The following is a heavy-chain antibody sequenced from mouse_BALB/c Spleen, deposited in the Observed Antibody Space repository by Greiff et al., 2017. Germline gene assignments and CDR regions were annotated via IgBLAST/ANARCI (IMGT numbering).Heavy chain of an antibody. CDR2: INPNNGGT. CDR3: ARPYYRYDGFDY. CDR1: GYTFTDYN. V-gene: IGHV1-18*01. Sequence: VQLQQSGPELVKPGASVKIPCKASGYTFTDYNMDWVKQSHGKSLEWIGDINPNNGGTIYNQKFKGKATLTVDKSSSTAYMELRSLTSEDTAVYYCARPYYRYDGFDYWGQGTTLTVSS. J-gene: IGHJ2*01. D-gene: IGHD2-14*01.